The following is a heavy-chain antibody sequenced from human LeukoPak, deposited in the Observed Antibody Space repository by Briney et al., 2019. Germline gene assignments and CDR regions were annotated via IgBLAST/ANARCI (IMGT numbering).Heavy chain of an antibody. Sequence: KXSCXASGYTFTXYYXHWVRQAPGQGLEWMGIINPSGGSTSYAQKFQGRVTMTRDTSTSTVYMELSSLRSEDTAVYYCARAGSSWYYWGQGTLVTVSS. CDR3: ARAGSSWYY. CDR1: GYTFTXYY. V-gene: IGHV1-46*01. CDR2: INPSGGST. D-gene: IGHD6-13*01. J-gene: IGHJ4*02.